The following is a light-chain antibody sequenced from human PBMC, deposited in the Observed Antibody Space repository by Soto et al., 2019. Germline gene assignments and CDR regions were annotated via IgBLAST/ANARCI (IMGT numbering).Light chain of an antibody. CDR1: QSVRSN. Sequence: EILMTQSPVTLSVSPGERATLSCRASQSVRSNLAWYQQKPGQAPSLLIYGAFTRATGIPARFSGTGSGTEFTLTISSMQSEDFALYYCQQYNDCTLPFGQGTTVDIX. CDR2: GAF. CDR3: QQYNDCTLP. J-gene: IGKJ1*01. V-gene: IGKV3-15*01.